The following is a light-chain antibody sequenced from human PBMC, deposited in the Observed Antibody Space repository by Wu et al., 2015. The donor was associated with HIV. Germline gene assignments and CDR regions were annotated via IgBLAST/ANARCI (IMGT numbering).Light chain of an antibody. CDR3: QQRADWWT. J-gene: IGKJ1*01. V-gene: IGKV3-11*01. CDR1: QTIKNY. CDR2: NAS. Sequence: EIALTQSPATLSLSPGERATLSCRASQTIKNYLAWYQQKPGQAPRLIIYNASNRASGIPARFSGSGSGTDFSLTISSLEPEDFAVYYCQQRADWWTFGQGTKVEI.